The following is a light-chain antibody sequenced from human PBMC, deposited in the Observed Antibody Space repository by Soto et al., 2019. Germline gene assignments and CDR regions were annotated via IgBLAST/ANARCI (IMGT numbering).Light chain of an antibody. V-gene: IGLV2-14*01. CDR1: SSDVGGYTY. J-gene: IGLJ2*01. CDR2: DVS. Sequence: QSALTQPASVSGSPGQSIAISCTGTSSDVGGYTYVSWYQQHPGKAPKLMIYDVSARPSGVSNRFSGSKSDNKASLTISGLQAEDEADYYCSSYTSSNTVIFGGGTKLTVL. CDR3: SSYTSSNTVI.